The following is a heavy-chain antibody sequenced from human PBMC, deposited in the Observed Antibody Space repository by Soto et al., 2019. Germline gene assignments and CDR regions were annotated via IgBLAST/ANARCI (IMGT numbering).Heavy chain of an antibody. Sequence: SETLSLTCTVSGASISGYYWSWIRKSAGKGLEWIRRIYATGTTDYNPSLKSRVMMSVDTSKKQFSLRLRSVTAADTAVYYCVRDGTKTLRDWFDPWGQGISVTVSS. V-gene: IGHV4-4*07. D-gene: IGHD1-1*01. CDR2: IYATGTT. J-gene: IGHJ5*02. CDR1: GASISGYY. CDR3: VRDGTKTLRDWFDP.